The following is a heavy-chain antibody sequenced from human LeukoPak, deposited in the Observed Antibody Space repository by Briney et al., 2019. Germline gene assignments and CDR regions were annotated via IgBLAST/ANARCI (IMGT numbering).Heavy chain of an antibody. Sequence: GGSLRLSCAASGFTFSRFWMHWVRQAPGKGLVWVSRINTDGSNAIYADSVKGRFTISRDNAKNTLYLQMNSLRAEDTAVYYCARDQSIAGPTTADYWGQGTLVTVSS. J-gene: IGHJ4*02. D-gene: IGHD1-26*01. CDR1: GFTFSRFW. V-gene: IGHV3-74*01. CDR2: INTDGSNA. CDR3: ARDQSIAGPTTADY.